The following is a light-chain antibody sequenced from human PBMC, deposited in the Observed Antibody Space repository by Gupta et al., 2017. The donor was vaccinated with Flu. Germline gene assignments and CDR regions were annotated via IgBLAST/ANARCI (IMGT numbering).Light chain of an antibody. V-gene: IGKV4-1*01. CDR1: RSVLYSSNNKNY. Sequence: DIVMTQSPDSLAVSLGERATINCKSSRSVLYSSNNKNYLAWYQKKPGQPPNLLIYWASTRESGVPDRFSGSGSGTDFTLTINTLQAEDVAVYYCQQDDNTPLTFGGGTKVEI. CDR3: QQDDNTPLT. CDR2: WAS. J-gene: IGKJ4*01.